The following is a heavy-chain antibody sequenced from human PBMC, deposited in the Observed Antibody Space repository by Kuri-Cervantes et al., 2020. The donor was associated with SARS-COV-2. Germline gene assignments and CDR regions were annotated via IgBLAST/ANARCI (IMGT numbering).Heavy chain of an antibody. J-gene: IGHJ6*02. Sequence: GESLKISCAASGFTFSSYAMHWVRQAPGKGLEWVAVISYDGSNKYYADSVKGRFTISRDNSKNTLYLQMNSLRAEDTAVYYCARDFYNWNELDYYYYGMDVWGQGTTVTVSS. D-gene: IGHD1-1*01. V-gene: IGHV3-30*01. CDR3: ARDFYNWNELDYYYYGMDV. CDR1: GFTFSSYA. CDR2: ISYDGSNK.